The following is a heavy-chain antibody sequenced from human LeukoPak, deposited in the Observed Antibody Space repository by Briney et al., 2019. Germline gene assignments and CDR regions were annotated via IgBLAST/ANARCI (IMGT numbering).Heavy chain of an antibody. J-gene: IGHJ6*03. CDR3: ARVAVVPFNYYYYMDV. V-gene: IGHV1-8*01. D-gene: IGHD2-2*01. CDR1: GYTFTSYD. Sequence: ASVKVSCKASGYTFTSYDINWVRQATGQGLEWMGWMNPNSGNTDYARKFQGRVTMTRNTSISTAYMELSSLRSEDTAVYYCARVAVVPFNYYYYMDVWGKGTTVTVSS. CDR2: MNPNSGNT.